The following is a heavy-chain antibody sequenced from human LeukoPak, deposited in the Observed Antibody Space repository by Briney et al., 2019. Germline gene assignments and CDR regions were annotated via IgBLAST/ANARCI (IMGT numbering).Heavy chain of an antibody. CDR3: ARDHDYDILTGYSNWYFDL. CDR1: GYTFTSYD. V-gene: IGHV1-8*03. Sequence: ASVKVSCKASGYTFTSYDINWVRQATGQGLEWMGWMNPNSGNTGYAQKFQGRVTITRNTSISTAYMELSSLRSDDTAVYYCARDHDYDILTGYSNWYFDLWGRGTLVTVSS. CDR2: MNPNSGNT. D-gene: IGHD3-9*01. J-gene: IGHJ2*01.